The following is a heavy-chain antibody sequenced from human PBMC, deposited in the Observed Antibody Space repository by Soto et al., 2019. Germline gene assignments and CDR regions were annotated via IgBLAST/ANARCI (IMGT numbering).Heavy chain of an antibody. J-gene: IGHJ4*02. CDR2: TYYRSNWNF. CDR3: AGELDSRHGLCY. CDR1: WGSVSSNTAT. Sequence: SQTLSLTCVISWGSVSSNTATWNWVRQSPSRGLEWLGRTYYRSNWNFDYALSVKSRITINPDTSKNQFSLQLNSLTPEDTAVCYCAGELDSRHGLCYWGTGTSVTVPS. D-gene: IGHD3-3*02. V-gene: IGHV6-1*01.